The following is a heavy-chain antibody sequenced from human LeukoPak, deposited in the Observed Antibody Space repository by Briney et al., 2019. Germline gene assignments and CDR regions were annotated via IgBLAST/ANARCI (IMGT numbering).Heavy chain of an antibody. D-gene: IGHD6-19*01. V-gene: IGHV4-39*01. J-gene: IGHJ2*01. CDR3: ARQSGWCPHWCFDL. Sequence: SETLSLTCTVSGGSISSSSYYWGWIRQPPGKGLEWIGSIHYSGSTYDNPSLKSRVTISVDTSKNQFSLKLSSVTAADTAVYYCARQSGWCPHWCFDLWGRGTLVTVSS. CDR2: IHYSGST. CDR1: GGSISSSSYY.